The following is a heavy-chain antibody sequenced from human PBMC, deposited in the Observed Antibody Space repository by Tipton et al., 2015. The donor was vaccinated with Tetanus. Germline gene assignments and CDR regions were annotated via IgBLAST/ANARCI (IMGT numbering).Heavy chain of an antibody. V-gene: IGHV4-34*01. Sequence: TLSLTCTVSGGSFSLYYWNWVRQSPGKGLEWIGEISHSGSSSYSPSLKSRVTISVDTSKNQFSLRLRSVAAADTAVYYCARALIEAAGDYGDYWGQGTLVTVSS. CDR1: GGSFSLYY. CDR2: ISHSGSS. CDR3: ARALIEAAGDYGDY. J-gene: IGHJ4*02. D-gene: IGHD6-13*01.